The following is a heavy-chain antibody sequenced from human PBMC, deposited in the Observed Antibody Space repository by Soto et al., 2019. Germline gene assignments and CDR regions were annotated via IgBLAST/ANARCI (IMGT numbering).Heavy chain of an antibody. CDR2: IYPGDSDT. J-gene: IGHJ4*02. CDR3: ARPLSSGWAGADF. V-gene: IGHV5-51*01. Sequence: GESLKISCKGSGYNFSAYWVAWVRQIPGKGLEWMGIIYPGDSDTKYSPSFRGRVTISVDKSINTAYLQLSSLKPSDTATYYCARPLSSGWAGADFWGQGTLVTVPQ. D-gene: IGHD6-19*01. CDR1: GYNFSAYW.